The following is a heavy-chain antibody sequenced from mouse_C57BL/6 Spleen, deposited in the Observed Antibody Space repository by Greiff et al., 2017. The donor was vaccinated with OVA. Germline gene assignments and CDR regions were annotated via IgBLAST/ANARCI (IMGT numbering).Heavy chain of an antibody. J-gene: IGHJ4*01. CDR3: ARSDYYAMDY. Sequence: VQLQQSGAELVKPGASVKFSCKASGYTFTSYWMHWVKQRPGQGLEWIGMIHPNSGSTNYNEKFKSKATLTVDKSSSTAYMQLSSLTSEDSAVYYCARSDYYAMDYWGQGTSVTVSS. CDR1: GYTFTSYW. CDR2: IHPNSGST. V-gene: IGHV1-64*01.